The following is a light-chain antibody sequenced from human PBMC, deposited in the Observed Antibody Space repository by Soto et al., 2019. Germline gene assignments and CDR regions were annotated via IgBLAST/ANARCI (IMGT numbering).Light chain of an antibody. Sequence: EIVLTQSPATLSLSPGERATLSCRASQSIGSYLAWYQHKPGQAPRLLIYDASNRATGIPAGFSGSGSGTDFTLTISSLEPEDFAVYYCQQRSNWPPTWTFGQGTKVEIK. CDR3: QQRSNWPPTWT. CDR1: QSIGSY. CDR2: DAS. V-gene: IGKV3-11*01. J-gene: IGKJ1*01.